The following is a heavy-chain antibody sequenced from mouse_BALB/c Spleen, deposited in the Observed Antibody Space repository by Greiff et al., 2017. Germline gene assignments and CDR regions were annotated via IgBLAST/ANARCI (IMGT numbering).Heavy chain of an antibody. CDR3: AREEVLGREYFDY. CDR2: ISSGGSYT. Sequence: EVNVVESGGDLVKPGGSLKLSCAASGFTFSSYGMSWVRQTPDKRLEWVATISSGGSYTYYPDSVKGRFTISRDNAKNTLYLQMSSLKSEDTAMYYCAREEVLGREYFDYWGQGTTLTVSS. CDR1: GFTFSSYG. D-gene: IGHD4-1*01. J-gene: IGHJ2*01. V-gene: IGHV5-6*01.